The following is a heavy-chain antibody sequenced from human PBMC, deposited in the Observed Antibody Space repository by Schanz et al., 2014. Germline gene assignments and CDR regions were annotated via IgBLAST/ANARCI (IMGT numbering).Heavy chain of an antibody. Sequence: QVQLVQSGGEVKKPGASVKVSCKASGYTFTFTTYGISWVRQVPGQGLEWMGWINTKTGNPTYARAFTGRFVFSLDTSVSTAYLQISSLKPEDTAVYYCARARYGLDVWGQGTTVTVSS. V-gene: IGHV7-4-1*02. J-gene: IGHJ6*02. CDR3: ARARYGLDV. CDR2: INTKTGNP. CDR1: GYTFTFTTYG.